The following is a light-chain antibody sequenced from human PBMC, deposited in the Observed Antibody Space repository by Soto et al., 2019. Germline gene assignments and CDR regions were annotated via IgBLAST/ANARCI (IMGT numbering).Light chain of an antibody. CDR2: GAA. CDR1: QSILDRSKNKYY. J-gene: IGKJ1*01. V-gene: IGKV4-1*01. Sequence: DIVMTQSPDSLAVSLGERATFNCKSSQSILDRSKNKYYLAWYQQKSGQPPKLLIYGAALREAALPDRFTGSWSGTDFTLTISSLQAEDVAVYYCQQYFTSPWTVGEGTKVEI. CDR3: QQYFTSPWT.